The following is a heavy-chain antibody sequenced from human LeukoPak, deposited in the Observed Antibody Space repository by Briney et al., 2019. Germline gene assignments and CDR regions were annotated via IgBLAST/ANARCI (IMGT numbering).Heavy chain of an antibody. CDR2: ISSSNSYI. J-gene: IGHJ4*02. CDR1: GFTFSSYS. V-gene: IGHV3-21*01. CDR3: ARSGGYCSGGSCYYYFDY. D-gene: IGHD2-15*01. Sequence: PGGSLRLSCAASGFTFSSYSMTWVRQAPGKGLEWVSSISSSNSYIYYADSVKGRFTISRDNAKKSLYLQMNSLRAEDTAVYYCARSGGYCSGGSCYYYFDYWGQGTLVTVSS.